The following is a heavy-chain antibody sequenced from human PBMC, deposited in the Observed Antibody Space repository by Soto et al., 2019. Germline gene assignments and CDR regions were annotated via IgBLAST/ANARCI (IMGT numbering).Heavy chain of an antibody. Sequence: GESLKISCKISGKAFTSFWVAWVRQMPGRGLEWMGNIYPGDSDTRYTPPFQGQVTISADKSTNTAYLQWHSLQASDTALYYCAKQDDRGTLEIWGQGTKVTVSS. CDR3: AKQDDRGTLEI. CDR2: IYPGDSDT. D-gene: IGHD3-22*01. V-gene: IGHV5-51*01. CDR1: GKAFTSFW. J-gene: IGHJ3*02.